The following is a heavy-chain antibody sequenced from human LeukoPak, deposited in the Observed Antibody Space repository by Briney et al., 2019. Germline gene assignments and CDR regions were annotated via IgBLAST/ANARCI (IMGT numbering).Heavy chain of an antibody. D-gene: IGHD5-18*01. J-gene: IGHJ4*02. CDR3: ARGSFGGYSYGYFDY. CDR2: ISYDGSNK. V-gene: IGHV3-30-3*01. CDR1: GFTFSSYA. Sequence: GRSLRLSCAASGFTFSSYAMHWVRQAPGKGLEWVAVISYDGSNKYYADSVKGRFTISRDNSKNTLYLQMNSLRAEDTAVYYCARGSFGGYSYGYFDYWGQGTLVTVSS.